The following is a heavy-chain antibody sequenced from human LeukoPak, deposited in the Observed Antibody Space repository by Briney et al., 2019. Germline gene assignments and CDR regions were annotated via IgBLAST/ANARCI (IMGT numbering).Heavy chain of an antibody. CDR3: VRRGTTIFGVVTDTQDY. CDR1: GYIFTNFG. Sequence: ASVKVSCKASGYIFTNFGISWVRQARGQGLEWMGWISGYNGNTKYVQKFQGRVTITRNTSISTAYMELSSLRFEDTAVYYCVRRGTTIFGVVTDTQDYWGQGTLVTVSS. J-gene: IGHJ4*02. D-gene: IGHD3-3*01. CDR2: ISGYNGNT. V-gene: IGHV1-18*01.